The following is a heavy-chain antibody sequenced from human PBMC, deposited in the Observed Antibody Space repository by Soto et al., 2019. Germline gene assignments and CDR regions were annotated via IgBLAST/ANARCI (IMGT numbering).Heavy chain of an antibody. CDR3: AMVDVYVTPSPQDV. D-gene: IGHD3-16*01. V-gene: IGHV1-18*01. J-gene: IGHJ6*02. Sequence: QVQLVQSGAEVKNPGASVKVSCKASGYTFTRYDIGGARQAPVQGLEWMGWINTYNGNTNYAQNVQGRVTLTTDTSTSTAYMELRSLRSNDTAIYYCAMVDVYVTPSPQDVWGQGTTVIVSS. CDR1: GYTFTRYD. CDR2: INTYNGNT.